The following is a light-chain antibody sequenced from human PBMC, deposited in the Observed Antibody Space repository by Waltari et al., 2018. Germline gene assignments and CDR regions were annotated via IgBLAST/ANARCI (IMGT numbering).Light chain of an antibody. CDR1: QSISSW. V-gene: IGKV1-5*03. J-gene: IGKJ2*01. Sequence: DIQMTQSPSTLSASVGDRVTITCRACQSISSWLAWYQQKPGKAPKLLIYKASSLESGGPSRFSGSGSGTEFTLTISSLQPDDFATYYCQQFNSYSRTFGQGTKLEIK. CDR2: KAS. CDR3: QQFNSYSRT.